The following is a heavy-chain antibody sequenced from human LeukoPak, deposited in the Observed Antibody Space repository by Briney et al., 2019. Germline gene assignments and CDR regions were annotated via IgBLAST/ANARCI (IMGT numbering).Heavy chain of an antibody. Sequence: PSGTLSLTCAVSGGSISSSNWWSWVRQPPGKGLEWIGEIYHSGSTNYNPSLKSRVTISVDTSKNQFSLKLSSVTDADTAVYYCARDLRIAAAGPSMDVWGQGTTVTVSS. CDR2: IYHSGST. D-gene: IGHD6-13*01. V-gene: IGHV4-4*02. J-gene: IGHJ6*02. CDR3: ARDLRIAAAGPSMDV. CDR1: GGSISSSNW.